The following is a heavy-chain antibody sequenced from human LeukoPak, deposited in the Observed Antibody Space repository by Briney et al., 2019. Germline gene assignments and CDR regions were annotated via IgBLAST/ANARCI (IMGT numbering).Heavy chain of an antibody. CDR1: GFTFSSYG. CDR3: AKDLAWRRITIWLPDY. V-gene: IGHV3-30*18. Sequence: GGSLRLSCAASGFTFSSYGMHWVRQAPGKGLEWVAVISYDGSNKYYADSVKGRFTISRDNSKNTLYLQMNSLRAEGTAVYYCAKDLAWRRITIWLPDYWGQGTLVTVSS. J-gene: IGHJ4*02. CDR2: ISYDGSNK. D-gene: IGHD3-10*01.